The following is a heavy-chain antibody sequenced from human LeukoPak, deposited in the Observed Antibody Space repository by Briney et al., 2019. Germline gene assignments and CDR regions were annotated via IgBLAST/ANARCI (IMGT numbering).Heavy chain of an antibody. J-gene: IGHJ4*02. CDR1: GGSVSSGTYY. CDR2: FYFNGST. Sequence: PSETLSLTCTVSGGSVSSGTYYWSWIRRPPGKGLEWIGYFYFNGSTNCNPSLKSRVTISVDTSKNQFSLKLSSVTAADTAVYYCARAGSGRGRDYWGQGTLVTVSS. CDR3: ARAGSGRGRDY. D-gene: IGHD3-10*01. V-gene: IGHV4-61*01.